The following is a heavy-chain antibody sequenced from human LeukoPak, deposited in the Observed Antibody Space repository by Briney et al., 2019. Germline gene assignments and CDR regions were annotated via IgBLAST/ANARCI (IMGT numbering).Heavy chain of an antibody. V-gene: IGHV4-39*07. J-gene: IGHJ6*03. Sequence: SETLSLTCTVSGGSISSSSYYWGWVRQPPGKGLEWIGSIYYSGSTYYNPSLKSRVTISVDTSKNQFSLKLSSVTAADTAVYYCARVTYYYGSGSYYGNHYMDVWGKGTTVTVSS. CDR1: GGSISSSSYY. CDR3: ARVTYYYGSGSYYGNHYMDV. D-gene: IGHD3-10*01. CDR2: IYYSGST.